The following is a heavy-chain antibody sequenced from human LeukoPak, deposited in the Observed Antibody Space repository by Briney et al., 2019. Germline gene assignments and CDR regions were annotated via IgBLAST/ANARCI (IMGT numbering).Heavy chain of an antibody. D-gene: IGHD3-22*01. CDR2: IYYSGST. J-gene: IGHJ4*02. CDR1: GGSISSYY. Sequence: SETLSLTCTVSGGSISSYYWSWIRQPPGKGLEWIGYIYYSGSTNYNPSLKSRVTISVDTSKNQFSLKLSSVTAADTAVYYCARVGAYYDSSGYYSVFDYWGQGTLVTVSS. V-gene: IGHV4-59*01. CDR3: ARVGAYYDSSGYYSVFDY.